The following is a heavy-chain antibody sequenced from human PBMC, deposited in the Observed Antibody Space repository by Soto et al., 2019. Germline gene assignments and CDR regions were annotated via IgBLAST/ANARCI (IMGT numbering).Heavy chain of an antibody. Sequence: EVQLVESGGGLVQPGGSLRLSCAASGFTVSNNYMSWVRQAPGKGLEWVSVIYSGGGTYYADSVKGRFTISRDNSKNTLHLQMNSLRAEDTAVYYCARDLVGATTEYFQHWGQGTLVTVSS. CDR1: GFTVSNNY. CDR3: ARDLVGATTEYFQH. J-gene: IGHJ1*01. D-gene: IGHD1-26*01. CDR2: IYSGGGT. V-gene: IGHV3-66*01.